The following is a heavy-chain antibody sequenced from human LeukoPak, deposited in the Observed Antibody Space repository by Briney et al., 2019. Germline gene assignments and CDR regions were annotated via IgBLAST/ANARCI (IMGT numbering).Heavy chain of an antibody. J-gene: IGHJ3*02. CDR3: ARGSGAFDI. CDR1: SGSISTSNYY. D-gene: IGHD2-15*01. CDR2: IYYSGST. Sequence: PSETLSLTCTVSSGSISTSNYYWGWVRQPPGKALEWIGNIYYSGSTNYNPSLKSRVTMSVDTSKNQFSLKLSSVTAADTAVYYCARGSGAFDIWGQGTMVTVSS. V-gene: IGHV4-61*05.